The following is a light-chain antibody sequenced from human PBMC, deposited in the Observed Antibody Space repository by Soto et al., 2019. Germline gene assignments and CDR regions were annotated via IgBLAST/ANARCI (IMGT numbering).Light chain of an antibody. CDR1: QSINSN. Sequence: EIVMTQSPATLSVSPGKRFTLSCRASQSINSNLAWYQQKPGQAPRLLIYRASTRATGIPARFSGSGSGTEFTLTISSLQSEDFAFDYWQQYDNWPPWTFGQGTKVEIK. CDR3: QQYDNWPPWT. CDR2: RAS. J-gene: IGKJ1*01. V-gene: IGKV3-15*01.